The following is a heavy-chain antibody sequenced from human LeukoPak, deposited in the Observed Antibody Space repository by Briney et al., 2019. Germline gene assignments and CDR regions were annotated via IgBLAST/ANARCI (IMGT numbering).Heavy chain of an antibody. Sequence: ASVKVSCKASGYTFTGYYMHWVRQAPGQGLEWMGWINPNGGGTNYAQKFQGRVTMTRDTSISTAYMELSRLRSDDTAVYYCAICSGGSCYLFDYWGQGTLVTVSS. D-gene: IGHD2-15*01. CDR1: GYTFTGYY. V-gene: IGHV1-2*02. CDR3: AICSGGSCYLFDY. CDR2: INPNGGGT. J-gene: IGHJ4*02.